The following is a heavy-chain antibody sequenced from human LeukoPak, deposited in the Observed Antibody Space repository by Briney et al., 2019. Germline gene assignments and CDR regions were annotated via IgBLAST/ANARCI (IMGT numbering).Heavy chain of an antibody. CDR3: VKDDGWVQYAN. CDR2: IAYDGNSK. Sequence: GGSLRLSCVASGFTFSRYDVHWVRQAPGKGLEWVAVIAYDGNSKIYADSVKGRFTISRDNSKNTVYLQMNSLSAEDAAVYYCVKDDGWVQYANWGQGTLVTVSS. V-gene: IGHV3-30-3*01. J-gene: IGHJ4*02. CDR1: GFTFSRYD. D-gene: IGHD5-24*01.